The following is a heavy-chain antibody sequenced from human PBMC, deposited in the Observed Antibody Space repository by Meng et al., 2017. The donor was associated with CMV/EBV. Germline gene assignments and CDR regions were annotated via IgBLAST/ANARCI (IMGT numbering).Heavy chain of an antibody. D-gene: IGHD1-26*01. Sequence: QVPVVQAGTERKKPGASGKVSCKASGYTFTSYAISWVRQASGQGLEWMGWISAYNGNTNYAQKLQGRVTMTTDTSTSTAYMELRSLRSDDTAVYYCARDSAVGATTFDYWGQGTLVTVSS. CDR1: GYTFTSYA. CDR3: ARDSAVGATTFDY. CDR2: ISAYNGNT. J-gene: IGHJ4*02. V-gene: IGHV1-18*01.